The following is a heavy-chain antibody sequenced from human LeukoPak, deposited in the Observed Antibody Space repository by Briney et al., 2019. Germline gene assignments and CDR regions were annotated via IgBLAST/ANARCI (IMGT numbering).Heavy chain of an antibody. Sequence: GGSLRLSRTASGFTFGDYAMSWVRQAPGKGLEWVGFIRSKAYGGTTEYAASVKGRFNISRDDSKSIAYLQMNSLKTEDTAVYYCTSYLMVATDSYDYWGQGTLVTVSS. J-gene: IGHJ4*02. CDR1: GFTFGDYA. D-gene: IGHD5-12*01. CDR3: TSYLMVATDSYDY. V-gene: IGHV3-49*04. CDR2: IRSKAYGGTT.